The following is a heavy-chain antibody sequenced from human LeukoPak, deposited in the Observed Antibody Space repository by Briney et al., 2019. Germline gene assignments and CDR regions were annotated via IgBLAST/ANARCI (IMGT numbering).Heavy chain of an antibody. D-gene: IGHD3-16*01. CDR2: IYSGGNK. CDR1: GFTVSSSY. Sequence: LSGGSLRLSCAASGFTVSSSYLSWVRQAPGKGLEWVSIIYSGGNKYYADSVKGRFTISRDNSKNTLYLQMNNLRAEDTAVYYCAMGVGPDYWAREPWSPSPQ. J-gene: IGHJ4*02. CDR3: AMGVGPDY. V-gene: IGHV3-53*01.